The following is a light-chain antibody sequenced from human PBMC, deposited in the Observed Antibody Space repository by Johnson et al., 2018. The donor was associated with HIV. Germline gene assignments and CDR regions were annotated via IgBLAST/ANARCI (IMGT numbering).Light chain of an antibody. V-gene: IGLV1-51*02. CDR1: SSNIGNNY. J-gene: IGLJ1*01. Sequence: QSVLTQPPSVSAAPGQKVTISCSGSSSNIGNNYVSWYQQLPGTAPKLLIYDNDRRPSGVPDRFSGYKSGTSATLDITGLQSGDEADYYCGTWDASLSVNVFGPGTKVTVL. CDR3: GTWDASLSVNV. CDR2: DND.